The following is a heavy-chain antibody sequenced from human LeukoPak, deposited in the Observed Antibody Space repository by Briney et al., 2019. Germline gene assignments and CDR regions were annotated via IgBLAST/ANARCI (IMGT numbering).Heavy chain of an antibody. CDR2: ISSSSSYI. CDR1: GFTFSSYA. J-gene: IGHJ4*02. V-gene: IGHV3-21*01. D-gene: IGHD3-10*01. Sequence: GGSLRLSCAASGFTFSSYAMSWVRQAPGKGLEWVSSISSSSSYIYYADSVKGRFTISRDNAKNSLYLQMNSLRAEDTAVYYCARGLGITMVPFDYWGQGTLVTVSS. CDR3: ARGLGITMVPFDY.